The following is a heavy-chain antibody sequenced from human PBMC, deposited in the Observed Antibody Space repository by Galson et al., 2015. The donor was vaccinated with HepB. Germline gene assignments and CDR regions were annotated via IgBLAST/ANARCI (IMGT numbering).Heavy chain of an antibody. CDR3: ARAAIIVVLGSSYYGMDV. D-gene: IGHD2-15*01. V-gene: IGHV6-1*01. CDR2: TYYRSKWYL. CDR1: GDSVSSNSAA. Sequence: CAISGDSVSSNSAAWNWIRQSPSRGLEWLGRTYYRSKWYLDYAISVKSRITINPDTSKNQFTLQLNSVTPEDTAVYYCARAAIIVVLGSSYYGMDVWGQGTTVTVSS. J-gene: IGHJ6*02.